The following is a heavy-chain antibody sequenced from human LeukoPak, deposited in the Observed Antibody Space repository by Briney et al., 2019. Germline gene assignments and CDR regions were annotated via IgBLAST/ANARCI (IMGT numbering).Heavy chain of an antibody. Sequence: PSETLSLTCTVSGGSVSSGGYYWSWIRQPAGKGLEWIGRIQSSGSTEYNPSLKSRVAISIDTSKNQFSLKLRSVTAADTAVYYCARVTGYMIEDYFDYWGQGILVTVSS. D-gene: IGHD3-9*01. CDR3: ARVTGYMIEDYFDY. V-gene: IGHV4-61*10. J-gene: IGHJ4*02. CDR1: GGSVSSGGYY. CDR2: IQSSGST.